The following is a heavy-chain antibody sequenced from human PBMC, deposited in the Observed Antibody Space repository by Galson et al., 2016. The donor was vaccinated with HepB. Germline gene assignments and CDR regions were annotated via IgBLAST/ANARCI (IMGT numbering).Heavy chain of an antibody. J-gene: IGHJ1*01. D-gene: IGHD2-2*01. CDR3: AKDPTLGYCSSTSCYFGYFQH. V-gene: IGHV3-9*01. CDR2: ISWNSGSI. Sequence: VPGISWNSGSIGYADSVKGRFTISRDDAKNSLYLQMNSLRAEDTALYYCAKDPTLGYCSSTSCYFGYFQHWGQGTLVIVSS.